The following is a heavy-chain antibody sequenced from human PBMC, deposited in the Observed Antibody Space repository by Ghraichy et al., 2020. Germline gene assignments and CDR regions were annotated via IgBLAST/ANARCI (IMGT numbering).Heavy chain of an antibody. V-gene: IGHV4-31*03. CDR1: GGSINTGGYY. Sequence: SETLSLTCTVSGGSINTGGYYWSWFRQHPGKGLEWIGLLSSSGCTYYSPSLKSRVTISLDRSNNQFSLRLSSVNAADTAIYYCVRKRRGSGAVDYWGQGTLVTGSS. CDR2: LSSSGCT. CDR3: VRKRRGSGAVDY. J-gene: IGHJ4*02. D-gene: IGHD3-10*01.